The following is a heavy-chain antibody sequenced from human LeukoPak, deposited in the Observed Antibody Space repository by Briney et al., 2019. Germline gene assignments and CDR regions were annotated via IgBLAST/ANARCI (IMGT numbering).Heavy chain of an antibody. CDR1: GYTVTGYY. V-gene: IGHV1-2*02. D-gene: IGHD3-22*01. CDR2: INPNSGGT. Sequence: ASVKVSCKASGYTVTGYYMHWVRQAPGQGLEWMGWINPNSGGTNYAQKFQGRVTMTRDTSISTAYMELSSLRSEDTAVYYCASSPDYYDSSGYSWGAFDIWGQGTMVTVSS. J-gene: IGHJ3*02. CDR3: ASSPDYYDSSGYSWGAFDI.